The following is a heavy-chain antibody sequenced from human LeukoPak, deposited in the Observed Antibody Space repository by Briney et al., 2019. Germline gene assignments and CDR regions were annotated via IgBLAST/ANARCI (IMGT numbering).Heavy chain of an antibody. CDR3: AREFFVRGVPQYYFDY. D-gene: IGHD3-10*02. CDR1: GGSISSGSYY. CDR2: IYTSGST. J-gene: IGHJ4*02. Sequence: SQTLSLTCTVSGGSISSGSYYWSWIRQPAGKGLEWIGRIYTSGSTNYNPSLTRRVTISVDTSKNQFSLKLSSVTAADTAVYYRAREFFVRGVPQYYFDYWGQGTLVTVSS. V-gene: IGHV4-61*02.